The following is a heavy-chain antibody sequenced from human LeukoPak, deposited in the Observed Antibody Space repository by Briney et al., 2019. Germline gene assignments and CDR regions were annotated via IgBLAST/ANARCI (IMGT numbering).Heavy chain of an antibody. CDR1: GFTFSSYW. CDR2: IKQDGSEK. Sequence: GGSLRLSCAASGFTFSSYWMSWVLQAPGKGLEWVANIKQDGSEKFYVDSVKGRFTISRDNAKNSLYLQMNSLRAEDTAVYYCSRVSVSYYYYSSGVYYFDYWGQGTLVTVSS. D-gene: IGHD3-22*01. J-gene: IGHJ4*02. V-gene: IGHV3-7*01. CDR3: SRVSVSYYYYSSGVYYFDY.